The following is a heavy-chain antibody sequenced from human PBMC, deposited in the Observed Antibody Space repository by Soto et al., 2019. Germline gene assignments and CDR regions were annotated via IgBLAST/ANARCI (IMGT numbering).Heavy chain of an antibody. Sequence: PGGSLRLSCAASGFTFSSYAMSWVRQAPGKGLEWVSAISGSGGSTYYADSVKGRFTISRDNSKNTLYLQMNSLRAEDTAVYYCAKDVVVVPAAIGQYFQHWGQGTLVTVSS. CDR2: ISGSGGST. CDR1: GFTFSSYA. V-gene: IGHV3-23*01. D-gene: IGHD2-2*01. J-gene: IGHJ1*01. CDR3: AKDVVVVPAAIGQYFQH.